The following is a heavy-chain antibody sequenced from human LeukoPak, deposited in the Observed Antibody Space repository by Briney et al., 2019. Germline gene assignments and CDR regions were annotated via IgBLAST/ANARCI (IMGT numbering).Heavy chain of an antibody. Sequence: GGSLRLSCAASGFTSSSYGMRWVRQAPGKGPVWVSRVNSDGTGTMYADSVKGRFTISRDNAKNTLYLQMNSLRAEDTAVYYCAKHPAFDIWGQGTMVTVSS. CDR2: VNSDGTGT. CDR3: AKHPAFDI. CDR1: GFTSSSYG. V-gene: IGHV3-74*03. J-gene: IGHJ3*02.